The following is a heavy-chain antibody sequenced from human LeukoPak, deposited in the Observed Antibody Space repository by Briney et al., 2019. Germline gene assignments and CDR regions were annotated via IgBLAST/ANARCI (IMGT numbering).Heavy chain of an antibody. CDR1: GYSFTSYW. Sequence: GESLQISCQGSGYSFTSYWIGWVRQMTGKGLEWMGIIYPGDSDTRYSPSFQGQVTISADKSISTAYLQWSSLKASDTAMYYCARRDCSSTSCYVGEAFDIWGQGTMVTVSS. V-gene: IGHV5-51*01. CDR2: IYPGDSDT. D-gene: IGHD2-2*01. CDR3: ARRDCSSTSCYVGEAFDI. J-gene: IGHJ3*02.